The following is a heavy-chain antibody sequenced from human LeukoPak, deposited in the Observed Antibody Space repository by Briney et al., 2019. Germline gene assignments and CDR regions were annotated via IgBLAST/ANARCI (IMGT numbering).Heavy chain of an antibody. CDR2: ISAYNGNT. J-gene: IGHJ4*02. D-gene: IGHD4-23*01. CDR1: GYTFTSYG. CDR3: ARDRTDYGGNSDHTFDY. V-gene: IGHV1-18*01. Sequence: GASVKVSCKASGYTFTSYGISWVRQAPGQGLEWMGWISAYNGNTNYAQKLQGRVTMTTDTSTSTAYMELRSLRSDDTAVYYCARDRTDYGGNSDHTFDYWGQGTLVTVSP.